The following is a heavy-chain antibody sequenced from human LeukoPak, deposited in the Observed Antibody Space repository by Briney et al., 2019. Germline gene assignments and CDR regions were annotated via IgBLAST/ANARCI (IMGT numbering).Heavy chain of an antibody. CDR3: ARISGSYSDY. Sequence: GGSLRLSCAASGFTFSSYWMHWVRQAPGKGLVWVSGINTDGSSTTYADSVKGRFTISRDNAKNTLYLQMNSLRAEDTAVYYCARISGSYSDYWGQGTLVTVSS. CDR1: GFTFSSYW. V-gene: IGHV3-74*01. J-gene: IGHJ4*02. D-gene: IGHD3-10*01. CDR2: INTDGSST.